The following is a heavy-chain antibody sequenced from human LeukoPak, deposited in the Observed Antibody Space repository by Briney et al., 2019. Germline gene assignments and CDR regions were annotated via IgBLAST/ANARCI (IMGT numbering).Heavy chain of an antibody. CDR3: ARGASRYYFDY. V-gene: IGHV3-53*01. CDR2: INSGGST. J-gene: IGHJ4*02. CDR1: GFTVSSNY. D-gene: IGHD5-12*01. Sequence: GGSLRLSCAASGFTVSSNYMSWVRQAPGKGLEWVSVINSGGSTNYADSVKGRFTISRDNSKNTLYLQMNSLRAEDTAVYYCARGASRYYFDYWGQGTLVTASS.